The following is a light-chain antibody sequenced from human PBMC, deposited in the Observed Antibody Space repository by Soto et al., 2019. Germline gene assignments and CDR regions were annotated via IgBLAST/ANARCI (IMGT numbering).Light chain of an antibody. Sequence: SYELTQPPSVSVAPGKTARITCGGNNIGSKSVHWYQQKPGQAPVLVIDYDSDRPSGIPERFSGSNSGNTATLTISRVEAGDEADYYCRVWDSSSVHVVFGGGTKVTVL. CDR3: RVWDSSSVHVV. CDR1: NIGSKS. J-gene: IGLJ2*01. V-gene: IGLV3-21*04. CDR2: YDS.